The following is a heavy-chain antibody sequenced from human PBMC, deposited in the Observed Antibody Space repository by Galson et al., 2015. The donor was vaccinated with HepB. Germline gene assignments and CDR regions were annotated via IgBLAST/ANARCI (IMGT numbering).Heavy chain of an antibody. CDR2: FDPEDGEP. Sequence: SVKVSCKVSGYALSELSIHWVRLPPGQGLEWMGGFDPEDGEPFYAQKFEDRLIMTEDTSSDTAYMELSSLRSEDTATYYCGTEGGYNGVWYSFDVWGQGALVIVSS. CDR1: GYALSELS. V-gene: IGHV1-24*01. CDR3: GTEGGYNGVWYSFDV. J-gene: IGHJ4*02. D-gene: IGHD2-8*01.